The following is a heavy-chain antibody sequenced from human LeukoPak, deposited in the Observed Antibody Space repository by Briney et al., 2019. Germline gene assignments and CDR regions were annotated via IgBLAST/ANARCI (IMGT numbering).Heavy chain of an antibody. CDR1: GGSFSGYY. CDR3: ARGPYYYGSGSYWNWFDP. V-gene: IGHV4-34*01. Sequence: SEALSLTCAVYGGSFSGYYWSWIRQPPGKGLEWIGEINHSGSTNYNPSLKSRVTISVDTSKNQFSLKLSSVTAADTAVYYCARGPYYYGSGSYWNWFDPWGQGTLVTVSS. J-gene: IGHJ5*02. D-gene: IGHD3-10*01. CDR2: INHSGST.